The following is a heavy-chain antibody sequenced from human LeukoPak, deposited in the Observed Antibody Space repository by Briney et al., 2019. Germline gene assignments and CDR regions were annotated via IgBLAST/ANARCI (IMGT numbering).Heavy chain of an antibody. D-gene: IGHD2-8*01. CDR2: IGGSDGNT. CDR1: GFTFSSYA. J-gene: IGHJ4*02. Sequence: GGSLRLSCAASGFTFSSYAMSWVRQAPGLGLEWVSAIGGSDGNTYYADSVKGRFTISRDNAKNSLYLQMNSLRAEDTAVYYCARRTNDFDYWGQGTLVTVSS. CDR3: ARRTNDFDY. V-gene: IGHV3-23*01.